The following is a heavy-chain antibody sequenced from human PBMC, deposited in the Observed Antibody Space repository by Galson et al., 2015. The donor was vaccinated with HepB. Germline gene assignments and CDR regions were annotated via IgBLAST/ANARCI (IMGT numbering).Heavy chain of an antibody. V-gene: IGHV3-73*01. D-gene: IGHD6-13*01. CDR1: GFTFNGSA. Sequence: SLRLSCAASGFTFNGSAIHWVRQASGKGPEWVGRIRSKANNYATSYVPSLKGRFTISRDDSKNMAYLRMRSLKTDDTAVYYCVRSGDFSGYSSRWGQGTLVTVSS. CDR2: IRSKANNYAT. J-gene: IGHJ4*02. CDR3: VRSGDFSGYSSR.